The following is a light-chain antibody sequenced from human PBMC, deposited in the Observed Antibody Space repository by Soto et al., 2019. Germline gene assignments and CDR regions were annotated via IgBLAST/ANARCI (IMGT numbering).Light chain of an antibody. CDR1: QSVRSN. J-gene: IGKJ5*01. CDR2: GAS. Sequence: EIVMTQSPGTLSVSPGERATLSCRASQSVRSNLAWYQQKPGQAPRLVIYGASTRATGIPARFSGSGFGTEFTLTISSLQSEDFAVYYCQQYGSSPPITFGQGTRLEIK. V-gene: IGKV3-15*01. CDR3: QQYGSSPPIT.